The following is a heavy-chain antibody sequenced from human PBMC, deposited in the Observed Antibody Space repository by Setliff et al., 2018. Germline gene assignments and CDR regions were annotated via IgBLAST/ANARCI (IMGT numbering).Heavy chain of an antibody. V-gene: IGHV3-23*01. CDR2: IHVSGGST. Sequence: GESLTISCVASTSTFSKYAVTWVRQAPGKGLEWVSSIHVSGGSTYYADSVKGRFTISRDNSRNTLYLQMNSLRAEDTASYYCARDPNGDYVGAFDPWGQGILVTVSS. J-gene: IGHJ5*02. D-gene: IGHD4-17*01. CDR3: ARDPNGDYVGAFDP. CDR1: TSTFSKYA.